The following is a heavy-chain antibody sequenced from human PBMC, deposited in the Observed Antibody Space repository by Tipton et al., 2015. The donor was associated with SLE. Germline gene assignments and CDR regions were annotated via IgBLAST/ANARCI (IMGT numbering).Heavy chain of an antibody. J-gene: IGHJ6*03. Sequence: LRLSCAVYGGSFSGYYWSWIRQPPGKGLEWIGEINHSGSTNYNPSLKSRVTISVDTSKNQFSLKLSSVTAADTAVYYCARVRPPLSIFGVVKGTDYYYMDVWGKGTTVTASS. V-gene: IGHV4-34*01. CDR3: ARVRPPLSIFGVVKGTDYYYMDV. CDR1: GGSFSGYY. CDR2: INHSGST. D-gene: IGHD3-3*01.